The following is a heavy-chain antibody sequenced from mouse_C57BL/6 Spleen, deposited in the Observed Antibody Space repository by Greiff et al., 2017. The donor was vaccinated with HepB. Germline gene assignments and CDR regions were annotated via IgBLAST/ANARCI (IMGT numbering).Heavy chain of an antibody. D-gene: IGHD2-5*01. CDR3: ARGGAYYSNYEAMDY. Sequence: QVHVKQSGAELVKPGASVKLSCKASGYTFTSYWMHWVKQRPGRGLEWIGRIDPNSGGTKYNEKLKSKATLTVDKPSSTAYMQLSSLTSEEPAVYYCARGGAYYSNYEAMDYWGQGTSVTVSS. J-gene: IGHJ4*01. CDR2: IDPNSGGT. CDR1: GYTFTSYW. V-gene: IGHV1-72*01.